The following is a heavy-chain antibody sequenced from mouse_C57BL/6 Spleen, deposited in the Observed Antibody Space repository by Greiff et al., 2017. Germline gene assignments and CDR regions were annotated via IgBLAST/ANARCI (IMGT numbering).Heavy chain of an antibody. CDR2: ISDGGSYT. D-gene: IGHD2-4*01. CDR3: ARDRGYDYDGVYYFDY. CDR1: GFTFSSYA. V-gene: IGHV5-4*01. J-gene: IGHJ2*01. Sequence: VQLVESGGGLVKPGGSLKLSCAASGFTFSSYAMSWVRQTTEKRLEWVATISDGGSYTYYPDNVKGRFTISSDNAKNNLYLQMSQLKSEDTAMYYCARDRGYDYDGVYYFDYWGQCTTRTVSS.